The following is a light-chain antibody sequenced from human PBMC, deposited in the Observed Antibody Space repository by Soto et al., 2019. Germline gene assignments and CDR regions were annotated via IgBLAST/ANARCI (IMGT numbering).Light chain of an antibody. CDR2: GVS. Sequence: EIVLTQSPATLSLSPGDRATLSCRASQSVRSDYFAWYQQKPGQAPRVIIFGVSTRATAIPDRFSGSGSGTDFTLTIIRLEPEDFALYYCQQYGNSPLTFGGGTKVEIK. J-gene: IGKJ4*01. V-gene: IGKV3-20*01. CDR3: QQYGNSPLT. CDR1: QSVRSDY.